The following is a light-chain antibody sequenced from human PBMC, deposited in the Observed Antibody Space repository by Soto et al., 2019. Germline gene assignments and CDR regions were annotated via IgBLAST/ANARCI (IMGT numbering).Light chain of an antibody. CDR1: SSDVGGYNF. J-gene: IGLJ1*01. CDR3: SSFTASSTLV. Sequence: QSALTQPASVSGSPGQSITIYCTGTSSDVGGYNFVSWYQQYPGTAPKVVIYEVNNRPSGVSDRFSGSKSGNTASLTISGLQAEDEADYFCSSFTASSTLVFGTGTKLTVL. CDR2: EVN. V-gene: IGLV2-14*01.